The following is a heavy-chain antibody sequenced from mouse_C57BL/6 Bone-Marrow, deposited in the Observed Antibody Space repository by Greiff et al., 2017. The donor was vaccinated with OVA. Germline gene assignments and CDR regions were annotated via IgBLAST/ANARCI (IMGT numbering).Heavy chain of an antibody. J-gene: IGHJ3*01. Sequence: EVKLMESGPELVKPGASVKMSCKASGYTFTDYNMHWVKQSHGKSLEWIGYINPNNGGTSYNQKFKGKATLTVNKSSSTAYMELRSLTSEDSAVYYCARRDGYDYTWFAYWGQGTRVTVSA. CDR1: GYTFTDYN. CDR2: INPNNGGT. V-gene: IGHV1-22*01. CDR3: ARRDGYDYTWFAY. D-gene: IGHD2-4*01.